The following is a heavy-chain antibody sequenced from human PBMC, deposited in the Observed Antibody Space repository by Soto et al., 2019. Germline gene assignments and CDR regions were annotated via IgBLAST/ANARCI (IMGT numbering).Heavy chain of an antibody. CDR3: AGGPRRDYYYYGMDV. V-gene: IGHV1-69*10. CDR1: GGTFSSYA. J-gene: IGHJ6*02. Sequence: SVKVSCKASGGTFSSYAISWVRQAPGQGLEWMGGIIPILGIANYAQKFQGRVTITADKSTSTAYMELSSLRSEDTAVYYCAGGPRRDYYYYGMDVWGQGTTVTV. CDR2: IIPILGIA. D-gene: IGHD3-16*01.